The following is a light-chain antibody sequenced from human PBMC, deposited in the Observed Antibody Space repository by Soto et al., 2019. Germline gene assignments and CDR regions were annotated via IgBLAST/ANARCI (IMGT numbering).Light chain of an antibody. J-gene: IGKJ5*01. V-gene: IGKV3-15*01. CDR3: QQYNNWPLT. Sequence: QSPGTLSLSPGERATLSCRASQSVSSSYLAWYQQKPGQAPRLLIYGASSRATGIPVRFSGSGSGTEFTLTISSLQSEDFAVYYCQQYNNWPLTFGQGTRLEI. CDR2: GAS. CDR1: QSVSSSY.